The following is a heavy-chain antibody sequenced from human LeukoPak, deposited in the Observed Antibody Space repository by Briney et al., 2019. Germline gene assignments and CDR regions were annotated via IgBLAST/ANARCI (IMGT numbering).Heavy chain of an antibody. D-gene: IGHD3-3*01. CDR1: GGSISSSSYS. CDR2: IYYSGTT. CDR3: ARLRFDFWSGYTHPYFDY. J-gene: IGHJ4*02. Sequence: SETLSLTCIVSGGSISSSSYSWGWIRQPPGKGLEWIGSIYYSGTTYYNPSLKSRVTISVDTSKIQLSLKLSSVAATDTAVYFCARLRFDFWSGYTHPYFDYWGQGTLVTVSS. V-gene: IGHV4-39*01.